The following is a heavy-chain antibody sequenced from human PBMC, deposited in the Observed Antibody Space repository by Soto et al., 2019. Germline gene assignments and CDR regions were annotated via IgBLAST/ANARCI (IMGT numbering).Heavy chain of an antibody. D-gene: IGHD3-22*01. CDR1: GYTFTSYG. Sequence: QVQLVQSGAEVKQPGASVRVSCKASGYTFTSYGISWVRQAPGQGLEWMGWISVYKGNINDIQKFQGRVTMTTDTSTSTAYMELGSLRSDDTAVYFCARDATYWYDSSGRQFDFWGQGTLVTVSS. V-gene: IGHV1-18*01. CDR2: ISVYKGNI. J-gene: IGHJ4*02. CDR3: ARDATYWYDSSGRQFDF.